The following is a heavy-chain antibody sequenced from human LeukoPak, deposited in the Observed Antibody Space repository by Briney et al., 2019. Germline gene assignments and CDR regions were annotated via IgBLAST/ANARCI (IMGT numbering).Heavy chain of an antibody. V-gene: IGHV3-11*04. CDR2: ISSSGSTI. D-gene: IGHD3-3*01. Sequence: GGSLRLSCAASGFTFSDYYMSWIRQAPGKGLEWVSYISSSGSTIYYADSVKGRFTISRDNAKNSLYLQMNSLRAEDTAVYYCARSITIFGVVTHADYWGQGTLVTVSS. J-gene: IGHJ4*02. CDR3: ARSITIFGVVTHADY. CDR1: GFTFSDYY.